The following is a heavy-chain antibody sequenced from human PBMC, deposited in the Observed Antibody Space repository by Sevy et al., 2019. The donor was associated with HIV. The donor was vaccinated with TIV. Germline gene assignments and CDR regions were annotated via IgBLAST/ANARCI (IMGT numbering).Heavy chain of an antibody. CDR3: ARVPVQGGMDV. J-gene: IGHJ6*02. Sequence: GGSLRLSCAASGFTVGTSYMSWVRQAPGKGLEWVSSISSSSSYIYYADSVKGRFTISRDNAKNSLYLQMNSLRAEDTAVYYCARVPVQGGMDVWGQGTTVTVSS. CDR2: ISSSSSYI. V-gene: IGHV3-21*01. CDR1: GFTVGTSY.